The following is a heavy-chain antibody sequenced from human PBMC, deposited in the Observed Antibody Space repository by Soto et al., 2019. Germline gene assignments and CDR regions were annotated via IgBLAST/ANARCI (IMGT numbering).Heavy chain of an antibody. Sequence: GGSLRLSCAASGFPFSSYGMHWVRQAPGKGLEWVAIVSHNGNDKYYVDSVKGRFTIPRDNSKNTVYLQMNNLRADDTAVYYCATATTMVVVTKDYYNGMDVWGQGTRVTVSS. CDR1: GFPFSSYG. CDR2: VSHNGNDK. V-gene: IGHV3-30*03. D-gene: IGHD3-22*01. J-gene: IGHJ6*02. CDR3: ATATTMVVVTKDYYNGMDV.